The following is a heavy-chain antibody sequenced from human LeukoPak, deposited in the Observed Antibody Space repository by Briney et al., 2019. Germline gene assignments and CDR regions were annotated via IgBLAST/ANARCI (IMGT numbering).Heavy chain of an antibody. Sequence: GASVKVSCKASGGTFSSYAISWVRQAPGQGLEWMGGIIPILGTANYAQKFQGRVTITADESTSTAYMELSSLRSEDTAVYYCARRSRVVDDYYYYGMDVWGQGTTVTVSS. V-gene: IGHV1-69*13. D-gene: IGHD2-15*01. CDR2: IIPILGTA. CDR1: GGTFSSYA. CDR3: ARRSRVVDDYYYYGMDV. J-gene: IGHJ6*02.